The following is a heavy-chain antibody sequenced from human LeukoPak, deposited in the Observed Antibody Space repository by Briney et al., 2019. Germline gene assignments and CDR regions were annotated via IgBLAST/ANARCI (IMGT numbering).Heavy chain of an antibody. CDR2: IYHSGST. D-gene: IGHD3-22*01. J-gene: IGHJ4*02. CDR3: AGDYDSSGYYYDY. Sequence: SETLSLTCTVSGYSISSGFYWGWIRQPPGKGLEWIGSIYHSGSTYYNPSLRSRVTISVDTSKNQFSLKLTSMTAADTAVYYCAGDYDSSGYYYDYWGQGTLVTVSS. V-gene: IGHV4-38-2*02. CDR1: GYSISSGFY.